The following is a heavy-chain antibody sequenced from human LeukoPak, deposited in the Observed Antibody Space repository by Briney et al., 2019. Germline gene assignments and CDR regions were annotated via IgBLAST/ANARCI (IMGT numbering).Heavy chain of an antibody. CDR2: IYYSGST. D-gene: IGHD3-10*01. CDR1: GGSISSYY. V-gene: IGHV4-59*12. J-gene: IGHJ4*02. Sequence: PSETLSLTCTVSGGSISSYYLNWIRQPPGKGLEWIGYIYYSGSTNYNPSLKSRVTISVDTSKNQFSLKLSSVTAADTAVYYCARVNMVRGVIISHLDYWGQGTLVTVSS. CDR3: ARVNMVRGVIISHLDY.